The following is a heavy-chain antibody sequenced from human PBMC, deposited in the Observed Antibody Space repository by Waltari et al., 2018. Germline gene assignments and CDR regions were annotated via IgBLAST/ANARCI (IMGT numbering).Heavy chain of an antibody. CDR2: IYYSGST. V-gene: IGHV4-59*08. CDR3: ASASPVTFDY. J-gene: IGHJ4*02. D-gene: IGHD3-10*01. CDR1: GGSISSYY. Sequence: QVQLQESGPGLVKPSETLSLTCTVSGGSISSYYWSWIRQPPGKGLEWIGYIYYSGSTNYTPSLKSRVTISVDTSKNQFSLKLSSVTAADTAVYYCASASPVTFDYWGQGTLVTVSS.